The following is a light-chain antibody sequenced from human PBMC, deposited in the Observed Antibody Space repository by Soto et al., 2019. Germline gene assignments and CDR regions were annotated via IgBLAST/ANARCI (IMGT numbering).Light chain of an antibody. CDR3: QKYNSAPWT. CDR2: GAS. J-gene: IGKJ1*01. CDR1: QGISNY. Sequence: DIQMTQSPSSLSAAIGDRVTITCRASQGISNYLAWYEQKPGKVPKLLIHGASTLQSGVPSRFSGSGSGTDFTLSISSLQPEDVETYYCQKYNSAPWTFGLGTKVEIK. V-gene: IGKV1-27*01.